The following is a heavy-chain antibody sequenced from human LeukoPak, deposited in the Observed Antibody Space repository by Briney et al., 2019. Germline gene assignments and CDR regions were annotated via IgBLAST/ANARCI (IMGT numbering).Heavy chain of an antibody. CDR2: IYSGGIT. CDR1: GFTVSSNY. Sequence: GGSLRLSCAASGFTVSSNYMSWVRQAPGKGLEWVSVIYSGGITYYADSVKGRFTISRDNSKNTLYLQMNSLRAEDTAVYYCAKNTQYSGYYDCWGQGTLVAVSS. V-gene: IGHV3-53*01. D-gene: IGHD6-6*01. CDR3: AKNTQYSGYYDC. J-gene: IGHJ4*02.